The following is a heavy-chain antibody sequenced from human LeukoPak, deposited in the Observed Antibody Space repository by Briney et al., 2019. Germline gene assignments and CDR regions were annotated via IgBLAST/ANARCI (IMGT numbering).Heavy chain of an antibody. Sequence: GESLKISCKGSGNSFTSYWIGWVRQMPGKGLEWMGIIYPGDSDTRYSPSFQGQVTISADKSISTAYLQWSSLKASDTAMYYCARPNDPYCSSTSCYDIGYFDYWGQGTLVTVSS. CDR2: IYPGDSDT. V-gene: IGHV5-51*01. CDR1: GNSFTSYW. CDR3: ARPNDPYCSSTSCYDIGYFDY. D-gene: IGHD2-2*01. J-gene: IGHJ4*02.